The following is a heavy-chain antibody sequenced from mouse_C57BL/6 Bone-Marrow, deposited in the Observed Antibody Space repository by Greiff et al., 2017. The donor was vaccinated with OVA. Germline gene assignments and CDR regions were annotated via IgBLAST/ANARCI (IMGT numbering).Heavy chain of an antibody. CDR1: GYTFTSYT. CDR2: INPSSGYT. Sequence: VQLQQSGAELARPGASVKMSCKASGYTFTSYTMHWVKQRPGQGLEWIGYINPSSGYTKYNQKFKDKATLPADKSSSTAYMQLSSLTSEDTAVYYCARWGTTVDYWGQGTTLTVSS. J-gene: IGHJ2*01. CDR3: ARWGTTVDY. D-gene: IGHD1-1*01. V-gene: IGHV1-4*01.